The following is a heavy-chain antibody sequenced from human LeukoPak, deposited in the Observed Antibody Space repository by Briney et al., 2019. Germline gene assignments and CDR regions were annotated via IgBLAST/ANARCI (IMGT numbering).Heavy chain of an antibody. D-gene: IGHD1-14*01. V-gene: IGHV4-59*01. CDR1: GDSISNYY. J-gene: IGHJ3*02. Sequence: KPSETLSLTCTVSGDSISNYYWSWIRQPPGKGLEWIGYIYYSGNTDYNPSLKSRVTISVDTSKNQFSLRLNSVTAADTAVYYCARYRNEALFAFDTWGQGTMVTVSS. CDR2: IYYSGNT. CDR3: ARYRNEALFAFDT.